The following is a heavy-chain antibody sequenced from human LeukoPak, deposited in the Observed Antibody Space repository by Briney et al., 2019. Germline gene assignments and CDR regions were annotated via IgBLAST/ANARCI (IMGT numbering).Heavy chain of an antibody. CDR2: IYYSGST. CDR3: ARNEWFGELLSEYYFDY. CDR1: GGSFSGYY. V-gene: IGHV4-34*01. Sequence: PSETLSLTCAVYGGSFSGYYWSWIRQPPGKGLEWIGYIYYSGSTNYNPSLKSRVTISVDTSENQFSLKLSSVTAADTAVYYCARNEWFGELLSEYYFDYWGQGTLVTVSS. D-gene: IGHD3-10*01. J-gene: IGHJ4*02.